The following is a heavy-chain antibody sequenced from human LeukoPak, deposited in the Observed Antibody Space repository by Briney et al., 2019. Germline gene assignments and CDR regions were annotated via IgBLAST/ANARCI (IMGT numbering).Heavy chain of an antibody. CDR3: ATSPAEDGDY. CDR2: ISSGSSYI. D-gene: IGHD3-16*01. Sequence: GGSLRLSCAASGFTFSTYGMNWVRQAPGKGLEWVSYISSGSSYIYYTDSVKGRFTISRDNAKNSLYLQMNSLRAEDTAMYYCATSPAEDGDYWGQETLVTVSS. J-gene: IGHJ4*02. CDR1: GFTFSTYG. V-gene: IGHV3-21*01.